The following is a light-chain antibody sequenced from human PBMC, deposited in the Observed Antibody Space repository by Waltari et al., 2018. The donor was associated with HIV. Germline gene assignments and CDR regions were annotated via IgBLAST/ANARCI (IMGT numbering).Light chain of an antibody. J-gene: IGKJ5*01. CDR2: DTT. V-gene: IGKV3-11*01. CDR1: QSVRSY. Sequence: EIVLTQSPATLSLSPGERATLSCRASQSVRSYLAWYQQKPRQAPRLLIFDTTSRATGVPARFSGSGSATDFTLTISILEPGDFGVYYCQQRSSWPITFGQGTRLEIK. CDR3: QQRSSWPIT.